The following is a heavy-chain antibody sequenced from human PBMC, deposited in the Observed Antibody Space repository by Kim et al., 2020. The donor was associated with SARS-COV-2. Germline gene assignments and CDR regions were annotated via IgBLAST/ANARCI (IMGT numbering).Heavy chain of an antibody. CDR3: ARDGSRIAVAEIGAWFDP. J-gene: IGHJ5*02. CDR2: IYHSGST. D-gene: IGHD6-19*01. Sequence: SETLSLTCTVSGYSISSGYYWGWIRQPPGKGLEWIGSIYHSGSTYYNPSLKSRVTISVDTSKNQFSLKLSSVTAADTAVYYCARDGSRIAVAEIGAWFDP. V-gene: IGHV4-38-2*02. CDR1: GYSISSGYY.